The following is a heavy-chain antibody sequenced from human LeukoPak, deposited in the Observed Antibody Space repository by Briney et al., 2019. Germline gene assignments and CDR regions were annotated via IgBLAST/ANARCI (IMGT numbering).Heavy chain of an antibody. J-gene: IGHJ4*02. V-gene: IGHV3-21*01. CDR3: GRGHWGLDY. Sequence: GGSLRLSCAASGFTFSRYSMNWVRQAPGKGLEWVSSISISSNYIYYADSVKGRFTTSRDNAKSSLYLQMNSLRAEDTAVYYCGRGHWGLDYWGQGALVTVSS. CDR1: GFTFSRYS. D-gene: IGHD7-27*01. CDR2: ISISSNYI.